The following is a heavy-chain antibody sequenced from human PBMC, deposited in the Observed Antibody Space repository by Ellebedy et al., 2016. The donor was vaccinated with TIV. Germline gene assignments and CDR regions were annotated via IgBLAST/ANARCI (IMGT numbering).Heavy chain of an antibody. CDR1: GFTFSNYA. CDR2: ISASGGNT. Sequence: GESLKISCVASGFTFSNYAMGWVRQAPGKGLEWVSTISASGGNTHYADSLKGRFTISRDNSKNTWYLQFNSLRADDTAVYYCAKGRGGGSDSSTPRYYFDYWGLGTLVTVSS. V-gene: IGHV3-23*01. D-gene: IGHD2-2*01. J-gene: IGHJ4*02. CDR3: AKGRGGGSDSSTPRYYFDY.